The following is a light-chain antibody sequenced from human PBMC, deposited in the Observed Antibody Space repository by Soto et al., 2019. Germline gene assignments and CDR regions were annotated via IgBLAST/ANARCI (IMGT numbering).Light chain of an antibody. V-gene: IGKV3-20*01. J-gene: IGKJ2*01. CDR1: QVVSSNY. Sequence: EIVLTQSPDTLSLSPGARATLSCRASQVVSSNYLAWYQQKPGQAPRLLIYGASSRATGIPDRFSGSGSGTDFTLTITRLDPEDFPVYFCQQYATLPVAFGQGTKLEIK. CDR3: QQYATLPVA. CDR2: GAS.